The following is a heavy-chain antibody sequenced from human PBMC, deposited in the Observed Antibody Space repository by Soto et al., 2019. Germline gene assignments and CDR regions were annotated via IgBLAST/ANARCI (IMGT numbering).Heavy chain of an antibody. V-gene: IGHV5-51*01. CDR3: ARTNPIPGRDHYYGMDV. Sequence: GESLKISCKGSGYSFTSYWIGWVRQMPGKGLEWMGIIYPGDSDTRYSPSFQGQVTISADKSISTAYLQWSSLKASDTAMYYCARTNPIPGRDHYYGMDVWGQGTTVTVSS. CDR1: GYSFTSYW. CDR2: IYPGDSDT. J-gene: IGHJ6*02. D-gene: IGHD1-20*01.